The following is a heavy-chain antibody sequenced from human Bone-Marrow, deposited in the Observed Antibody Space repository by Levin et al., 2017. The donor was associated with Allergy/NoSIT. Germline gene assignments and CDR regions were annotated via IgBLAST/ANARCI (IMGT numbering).Heavy chain of an antibody. CDR1: GYTFTTYW. CDR3: ARHGSRYNKRQYDY. D-gene: IGHD1-1*01. CDR2: IYPDDSDD. V-gene: IGHV5-51*01. Sequence: RGESLKISCKVSGYTFTTYWIDWVRQMPGKGLEWMGTIYPDDSDDRYSQSVQGQFTISVDKSLSTAYLQWSSLKASDTAVYYCARHGSRYNKRQYDYWGQGTLVTVSS. J-gene: IGHJ4*02.